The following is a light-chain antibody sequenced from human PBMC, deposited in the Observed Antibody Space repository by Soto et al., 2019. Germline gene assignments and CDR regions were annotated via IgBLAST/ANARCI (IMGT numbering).Light chain of an antibody. CDR1: QGISHY. J-gene: IGKJ4*01. CDR3: QKYCSAPLT. Sequence: DIQMTQSPSSLSASVGDRVTITCRASQGISHYLAWYQQKPGKVPKLRICAASTLQSGGPSRFSGSGYGTDFTLTISSLQPEDGATYCCQKYCSAPLTFGLGTKGEIK. V-gene: IGKV1-27*01. CDR2: AAS.